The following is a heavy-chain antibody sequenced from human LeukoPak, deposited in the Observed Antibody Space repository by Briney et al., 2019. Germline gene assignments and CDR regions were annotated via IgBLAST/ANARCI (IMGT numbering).Heavy chain of an antibody. CDR1: GFTLSSYA. Sequence: GGSLRLSCAASGFTLSSYAMSWVRQAPGKGLEWVSAISVSGNTYHADSVKGRFTISRDDSKNTAYLQMNSLKTEDTAVYYCTRRDDTVDYYYYMDVWGKGTTVTVSS. D-gene: IGHD5-18*01. CDR3: TRRDDTVDYYYYMDV. J-gene: IGHJ6*03. CDR2: ISVSGNT. V-gene: IGHV3-23*01.